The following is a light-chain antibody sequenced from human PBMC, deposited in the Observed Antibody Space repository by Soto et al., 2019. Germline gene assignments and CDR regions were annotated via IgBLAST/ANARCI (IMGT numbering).Light chain of an antibody. Sequence: EIVLTQSPGTLSLSPGERATLSCRASQSVSSNLAWYQQKPGQAPRLLIYGASTRATGIPARFSASGSVRDFTLTISSLQPEDSATYYCQQYYDFRTFGQGTKVDIK. J-gene: IGKJ1*01. CDR2: GAS. V-gene: IGKV3-15*01. CDR1: QSVSSN. CDR3: QQYYDFRT.